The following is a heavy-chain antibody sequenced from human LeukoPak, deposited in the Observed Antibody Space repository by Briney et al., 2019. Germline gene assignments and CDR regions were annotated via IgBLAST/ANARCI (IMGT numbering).Heavy chain of an antibody. CDR3: AREDDDSNGIDV. J-gene: IGHJ6*02. Sequence: GRSLRLSCAASGFTFSNYAMEWVRQAPGKGLEWVALISYDGKHKYCADSMKGRFTISRDNSKNTLYLQMNSLRAEDTAVYYCAREDDDSNGIDVWGHGTTVTVSS. CDR2: ISYDGKHK. D-gene: IGHD4-11*01. V-gene: IGHV3-30*04. CDR1: GFTFSNYA.